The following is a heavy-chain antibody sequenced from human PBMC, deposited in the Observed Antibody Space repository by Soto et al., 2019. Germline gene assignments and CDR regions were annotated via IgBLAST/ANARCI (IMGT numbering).Heavy chain of an antibody. J-gene: IGHJ3*02. CDR1: GGTFSSYA. D-gene: IGHD4-17*01. Sequence: ASVKVSCKASGGTFSSYAISWVRQAPGQGLEWMGGIIPIFGTANYAQKFQGRVTITADESTSTAYMELSSLRSEYTAVYYCARPATVVTNAFDIWGQGTMVTVSS. CDR3: ARPATVVTNAFDI. CDR2: IIPIFGTA. V-gene: IGHV1-69*13.